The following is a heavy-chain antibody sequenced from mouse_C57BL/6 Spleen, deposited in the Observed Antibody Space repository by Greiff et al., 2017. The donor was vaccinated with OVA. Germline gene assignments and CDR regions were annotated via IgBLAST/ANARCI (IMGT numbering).Heavy chain of an antibody. Sequence: EVQVVESGGGLVQPGGSLSLSCAASGFTFTDYYMSWVRQPPGKALEWLGFIRNKANGYTTESSASVKGRFTISSNNSQSILYLQMNALRAEDSATYYCARSCNYYGSSYWYFDVWGTGTTVTVSS. D-gene: IGHD1-1*01. CDR2: IRNKANGYTT. CDR1: GFTFTDYY. J-gene: IGHJ1*03. V-gene: IGHV7-3*01. CDR3: ARSCNYYGSSYWYFDV.